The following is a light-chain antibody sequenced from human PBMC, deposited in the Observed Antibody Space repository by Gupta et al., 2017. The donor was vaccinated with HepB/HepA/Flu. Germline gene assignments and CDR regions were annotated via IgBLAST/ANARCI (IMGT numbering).Light chain of an antibody. CDR3: QQNSNWPPT. Sequence: ELVMTQSPATLSVSPGERATLSCRASQSVSNKLAWYQQKPGQAPRLVMYGASTRATGIPARFSGSGSGTEFTLTISSLQSEDFAVYYCQQNSNWPPTFGGGTKVEIK. V-gene: IGKV3-15*01. CDR2: GAS. CDR1: QSVSNK. J-gene: IGKJ4*01.